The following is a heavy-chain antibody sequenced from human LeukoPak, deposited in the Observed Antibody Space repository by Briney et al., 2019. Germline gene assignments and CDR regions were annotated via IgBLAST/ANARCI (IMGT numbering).Heavy chain of an antibody. CDR2: IYTGGTT. J-gene: IGHJ4*02. V-gene: IGHV4-61*02. CDR3: ARVFEY. Sequence: SETLSLTCTVSGGSVSVGNTYWSWIRQPAGKGLEWIGRIYTGGTTNYNTSLKSRVTISLDTSKNQVSLKLRSVTAADTAIYYCARVFEYWGVGTLVTVSS. CDR1: GGSVSVGNTY.